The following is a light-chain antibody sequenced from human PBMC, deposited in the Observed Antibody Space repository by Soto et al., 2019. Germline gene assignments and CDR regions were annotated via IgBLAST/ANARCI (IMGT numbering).Light chain of an antibody. CDR2: GAS. J-gene: IGKJ3*01. Sequence: EIGLTQSPGTLSLSPGERATLSCRASQRVSSSYLAWYQQKPGQAPRLLIYGASSRATGIPDRFSGSGSGTDFTLTISRLAPEDFAVYYCQQYGSSLFTFGPGTKVDIK. CDR1: QRVSSSY. V-gene: IGKV3-20*01. CDR3: QQYGSSLFT.